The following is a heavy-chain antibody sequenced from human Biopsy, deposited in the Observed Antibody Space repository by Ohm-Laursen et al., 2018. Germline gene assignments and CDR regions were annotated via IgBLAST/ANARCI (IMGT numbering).Heavy chain of an antibody. Sequence: SVKVSCKASGYTFTDYSLHWVRQAPGQGLEWMGWVNLNSGATNYAQKFQGRVTMTSDTSISTAYIELRRLISDDTAVYFCARDRMVTIITLIRADTFDIWGQGTLVSVSS. CDR2: VNLNSGAT. CDR1: GYTFTDYS. D-gene: IGHD3-10*01. V-gene: IGHV1-2*02. J-gene: IGHJ3*02. CDR3: ARDRMVTIITLIRADTFDI.